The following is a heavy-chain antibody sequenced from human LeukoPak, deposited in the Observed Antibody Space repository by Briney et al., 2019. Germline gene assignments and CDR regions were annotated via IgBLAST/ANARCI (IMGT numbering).Heavy chain of an antibody. J-gene: IGHJ1*01. CDR3: ARGPLVVVPAAHMSPREYFQH. CDR1: GFTFSSYG. Sequence: GGSLRLSCAASGFTFSSYGMSWVRQAPGKGLEWVSAISGSGGSTYYADSVKGRFTISRDNSKNTLYLQMNSLRAEDTALYYCARGPLVVVPAAHMSPREYFQHWGQGTLVTVSS. V-gene: IGHV3-23*01. D-gene: IGHD2-2*01. CDR2: ISGSGGST.